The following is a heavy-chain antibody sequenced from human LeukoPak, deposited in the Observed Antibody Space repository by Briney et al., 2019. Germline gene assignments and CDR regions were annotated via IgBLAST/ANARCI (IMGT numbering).Heavy chain of an antibody. CDR1: RFTFDGYA. J-gene: IGHJ4*02. Sequence: PGRSLRLSCAASRFTFDGYAMHWVRQAPGKGLEWVSSISWNSGNTDYAASVKGRFTISRDNAKKSLHLQMNSLRAEDTALYYCAKSGTYSSLSGYIDSWGQGTLVTVSS. CDR3: AKSGTYSSLSGYIDS. D-gene: IGHD6-6*01. CDR2: ISWNSGNT. V-gene: IGHV3-9*01.